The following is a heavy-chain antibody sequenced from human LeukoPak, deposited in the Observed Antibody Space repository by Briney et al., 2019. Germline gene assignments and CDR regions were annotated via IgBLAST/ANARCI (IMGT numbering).Heavy chain of an antibody. CDR3: ARAVPAAIRGNWFDP. CDR2: IIPIFGTA. Sequence: SVKVSCKASGGTFSSYAISWVRQAPGQGLEWMGGIIPIFGTANYAQKFQGRVTITADESTSTAYMELSSLRSEDTAAYYCARAVPAAIRGNWFDPWGRGTLVTVSS. CDR1: GGTFSSYA. D-gene: IGHD2-2*02. J-gene: IGHJ5*02. V-gene: IGHV1-69*01.